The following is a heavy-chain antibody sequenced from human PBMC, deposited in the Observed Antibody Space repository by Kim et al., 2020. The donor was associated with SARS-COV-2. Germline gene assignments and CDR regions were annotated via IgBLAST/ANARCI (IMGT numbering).Heavy chain of an antibody. Sequence: SVKVSCKASGGTFSSYAISWVRQAPGQGLEWMGGIIPIFGTANYAQKFQGRVTITADESTSTAYMELSSLRSEDTAVYYCARTARLAYCGGDCYSTFDYWGQGTLVTVSS. V-gene: IGHV1-69*13. CDR1: GGTFSSYA. CDR3: ARTARLAYCGGDCYSTFDY. CDR2: IIPIFGTA. D-gene: IGHD2-21*01. J-gene: IGHJ4*02.